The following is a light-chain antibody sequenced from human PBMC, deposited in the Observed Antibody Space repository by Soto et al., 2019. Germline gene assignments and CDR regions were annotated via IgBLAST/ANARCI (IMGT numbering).Light chain of an antibody. J-gene: IGKJ4*01. CDR1: QSISSK. Sequence: EIVVTQSPATLSVSPGERATLSCRASQSISSKVAWYQQKPGQAPRLLIYRASTRATGVPARFSGSGSGTEFTLTISSLQSEDFAVYYFQEYNNWHKINCGRGTKVDIK. CDR3: QEYNNWHKIN. V-gene: IGKV3-15*01. CDR2: RAS.